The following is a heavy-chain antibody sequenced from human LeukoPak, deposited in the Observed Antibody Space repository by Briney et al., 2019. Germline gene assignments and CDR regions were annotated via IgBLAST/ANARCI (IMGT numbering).Heavy chain of an antibody. J-gene: IGHJ3*02. V-gene: IGHV3-7*01. D-gene: IGHD4-17*01. CDR2: IKQDGTEK. CDR1: GFIFSSYW. CDR3: ARDDYGDAFDI. Sequence: AGSLRLSCAASGFIFSSYWMSWVRQAPGKGLEWVANIKQDGTEKYYVDSVKGRFTISRDNAKHSLYLQMNSLSAEDTAVYYCARDDYGDAFDIWGQGTMVTVSS.